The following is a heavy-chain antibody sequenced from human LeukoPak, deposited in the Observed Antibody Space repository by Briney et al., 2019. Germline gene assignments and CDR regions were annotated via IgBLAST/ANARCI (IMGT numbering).Heavy chain of an antibody. V-gene: IGHV3-48*03. J-gene: IGHJ3*02. CDR1: GFTFSNAE. D-gene: IGHD5-18*01. CDR2: ISSSGGTK. Sequence: PGGSLRLSCAASGFTFSNAEMNWVRQAPGKGLQWVSYISSSGGTKYYADSVKGRFTISRDNAKNSLCLQMNSLRAEDTAVYYCARDRGYSTFDMWGQGTMVTVSS. CDR3: ARDRGYSTFDM.